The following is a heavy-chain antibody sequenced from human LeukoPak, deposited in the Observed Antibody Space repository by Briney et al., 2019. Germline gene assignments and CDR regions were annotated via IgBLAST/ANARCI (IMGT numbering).Heavy chain of an antibody. CDR2: ISSSGSTI. J-gene: IGHJ6*04. V-gene: IGHV3-48*03. CDR3: AELGITMIGGV. CDR1: GFTFSSYE. D-gene: IGHD3-10*02. Sequence: GGSLRLSCAASGFTFSSYEMNWARRAPGKGLEWVSYISSSGSTIYYADSVKGRFTISRDNAKNSLYLQMNSLRAEDTAVYYCAELGITMIGGVWGKGTTVTISS.